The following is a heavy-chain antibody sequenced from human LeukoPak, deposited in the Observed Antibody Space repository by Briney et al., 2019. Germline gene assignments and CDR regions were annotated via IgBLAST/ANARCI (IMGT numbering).Heavy chain of an antibody. Sequence: GRSLRLSCAASGFTFSSYGMHWVRQAPGKGLEWVAVIWYDGSNKYYADSVKGRFTISRDNAKNALYLQMNSLRAEDTAVYYCARAGDGDFDYWGQGTLVTVSS. CDR3: ARAGDGDFDY. J-gene: IGHJ4*02. V-gene: IGHV3-33*01. D-gene: IGHD5-24*01. CDR1: GFTFSSYG. CDR2: IWYDGSNK.